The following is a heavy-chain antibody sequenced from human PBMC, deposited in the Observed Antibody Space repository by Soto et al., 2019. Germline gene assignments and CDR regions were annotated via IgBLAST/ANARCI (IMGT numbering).Heavy chain of an antibody. CDR1: GYTFTDYY. V-gene: IGHV1-2*02. J-gene: IGHJ4*02. D-gene: IGHD6-19*01. Sequence: QVQLVQSGAEVKKPGASVKVSCKASGYTFTDYYIHWVRQAPGQGLELMGWINPTTGGTSYAQNFQGRVTMTRDTSISTAYMELSRLSSDDTAIYYCSRASAVAGGSSNSLPNDYWGQGTLVTVSS. CDR2: INPTTGGT. CDR3: SRASAVAGGSSNSLPNDY.